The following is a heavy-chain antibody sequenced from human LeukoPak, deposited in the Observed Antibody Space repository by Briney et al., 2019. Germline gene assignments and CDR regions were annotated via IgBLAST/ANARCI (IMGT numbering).Heavy chain of an antibody. CDR1: GGSFSGYY. V-gene: IGHV4-34*01. J-gene: IGHJ4*02. CDR3: ASTLWFGSYFRY. Sequence: SETLSLTCAVYGGSFSGYYWSWIRQPPGKGLEWIGEINHSGSTNYNPSLKSRVTISVDTSKNQFSLKLSSVTAADTAVYYCASTLWFGSYFRYWGQGTLVTVSS. CDR2: INHSGST. D-gene: IGHD3-10*01.